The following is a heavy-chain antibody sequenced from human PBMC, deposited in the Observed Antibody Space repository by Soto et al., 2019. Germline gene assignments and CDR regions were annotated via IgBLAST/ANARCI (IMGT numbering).Heavy chain of an antibody. Sequence: QVQLVQSGSEVKKPGASVNVSCKAFGYTFTSYGFSWVRQVPGQGLEWLGWISAFNGDTQYAQTMKGRLTVTTDTSTTTVHMQLRSLTPAATAFYDCTRGAGWQRMVPYDWGQGTLVSVS. D-gene: IGHD6-25*01. J-gene: IGHJ4*02. CDR2: ISAFNGDT. V-gene: IGHV1-18*04. CDR1: GYTFTSYG. CDR3: TRGAGWQRMVPYD.